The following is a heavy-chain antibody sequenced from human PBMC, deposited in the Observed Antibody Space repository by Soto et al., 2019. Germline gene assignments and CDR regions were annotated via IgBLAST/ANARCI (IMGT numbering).Heavy chain of an antibody. CDR2: TSYSGTT. V-gene: IGHV4-30-4*01. Sequence: SETLSLTCTVSGGSMSSGIYYWSWIRQPPGKGLECIGFTSYSGTTYYNTSLWSRVSMSVDTSKNQFSLHVNSVTAADTAVYYCATMGTPVTGLYYPDYWGQGTLVTVSS. D-gene: IGHD4-17*01. CDR3: ATMGTPVTGLYYPDY. CDR1: GGSMSSGIYY. J-gene: IGHJ4*02.